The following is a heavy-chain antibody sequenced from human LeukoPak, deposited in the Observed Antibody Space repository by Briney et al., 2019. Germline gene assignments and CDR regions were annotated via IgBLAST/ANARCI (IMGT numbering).Heavy chain of an antibody. CDR1: GGSISSYY. CDR3: AREPTVPQMGFDY. Sequence: PSETLSLTCTVSGGSISSYYWSWIRQPPGKGLEWIGYIYYSGSTNYNPSLKSRVTISVDTSKNQFSLKLSSVTAADTAVYYCAREPTVPQMGFDYWGQGTLVTVSS. CDR2: IYYSGST. V-gene: IGHV4-59*12. D-gene: IGHD4-17*01. J-gene: IGHJ4*02.